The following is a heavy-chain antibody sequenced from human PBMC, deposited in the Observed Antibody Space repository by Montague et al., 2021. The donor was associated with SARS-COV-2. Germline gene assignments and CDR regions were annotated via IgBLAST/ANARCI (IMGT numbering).Heavy chain of an antibody. CDR2: ISDSGSN. CDR1: GGSISSFY. J-gene: IGHJ4*02. Sequence: SETLSLTCTVSGGSISSFYWSWFRQPPGKGLEWIGYISDSGSNNYNPSPTSRITMSVDTSKNQFSLKLNSVTAADTAVYYCARHYSATLPAAYWGQGTLVTVSS. D-gene: IGHD2-15*01. V-gene: IGHV4-59*08. CDR3: ARHYSATLPAAY.